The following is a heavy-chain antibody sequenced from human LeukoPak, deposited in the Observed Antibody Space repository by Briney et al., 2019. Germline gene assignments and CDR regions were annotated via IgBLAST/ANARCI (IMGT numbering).Heavy chain of an antibody. Sequence: GGSLRLSXAASGFTFSSYSMNWVRQAPGKGLEWVSSISSSSSCIYYADSVKGRFTISRDNAKNSLYLQMNSLRAEDTAVYYCARDGTTVTTYDYWGQGTLVTVSS. V-gene: IGHV3-21*01. CDR2: ISSSSSCI. D-gene: IGHD4-17*01. J-gene: IGHJ4*02. CDR1: GFTFSSYS. CDR3: ARDGTTVTTYDY.